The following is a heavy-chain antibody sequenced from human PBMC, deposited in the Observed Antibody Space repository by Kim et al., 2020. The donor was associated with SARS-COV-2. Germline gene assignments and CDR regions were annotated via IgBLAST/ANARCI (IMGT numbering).Heavy chain of an antibody. V-gene: IGHV3-48*03. D-gene: IGHD1-7*01. CDR3: ARKSYIANYQYYYYGLDV. CDR1: EFIFSNYE. Sequence: GGSLRLSCAASEFIFSNYEMNWVRQAPGKGLEWVSYINDIGGTKHYADSVKGRFTVSRDNSRNSLHLQMNSLRAEDTAIYYCARKSYIANYQYYYYGLDVRGPGTTVRVSS. J-gene: IGHJ6*02. CDR2: INDIGGTK.